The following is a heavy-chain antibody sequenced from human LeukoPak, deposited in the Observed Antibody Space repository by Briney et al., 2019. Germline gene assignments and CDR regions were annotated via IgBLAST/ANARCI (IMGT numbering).Heavy chain of an antibody. CDR1: GYPFSTYS. V-gene: IGHV1-18*01. Sequence: ASVKVSCKASGYPFSTYSFIWVRQGPGQGVEWLRRSSANICDSKYAQQFRARATMTTDTSTNTEHMELRALRSDDTGMYYCARVVVARVDIWGQGP. D-gene: IGHD5-12*01. CDR3: ARVVVARVDI. CDR2: SSANICDS. J-gene: IGHJ5*02.